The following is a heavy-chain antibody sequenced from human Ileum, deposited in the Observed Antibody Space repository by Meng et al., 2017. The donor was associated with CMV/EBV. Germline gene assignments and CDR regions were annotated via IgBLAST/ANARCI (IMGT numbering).Heavy chain of an antibody. CDR1: SFRGYC. CDR2: INHSGST. CDR3: ARGRIGYCSSTSCYKFDY. J-gene: IGHJ4*02. Sequence: SFRGYCWSWLRQPPGKGLEWIGEINHSGSTNYNPSLKSRVTISVDTSKNQFSLKLSSVTAADTAVYYCARGRIGYCSSTSCYKFDYWGQGTLVTVSS. V-gene: IGHV4-34*01. D-gene: IGHD2-2*01.